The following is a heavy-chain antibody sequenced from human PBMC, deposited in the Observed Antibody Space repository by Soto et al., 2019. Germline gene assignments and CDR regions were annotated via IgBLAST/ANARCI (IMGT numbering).Heavy chain of an antibody. Sequence: QVQLVQSGAEVKKPGSSVKVSCKASGGSFSSYAISWVRQAPVQGLEWMGGIIHIFGTATYAQKFQGRVTIIADKSTSTAYMELSSLRSEDTAVYYCARAGPVAGNHAFDIWGQGTLVTVSS. CDR2: IIHIFGTA. D-gene: IGHD6-19*01. CDR3: ARAGPVAGNHAFDI. J-gene: IGHJ3*02. V-gene: IGHV1-69*06. CDR1: GGSFSSYA.